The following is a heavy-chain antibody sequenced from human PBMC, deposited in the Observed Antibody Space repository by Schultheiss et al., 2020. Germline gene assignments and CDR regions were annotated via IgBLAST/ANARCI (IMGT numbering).Heavy chain of an antibody. V-gene: IGHV3-74*01. D-gene: IGHD5-24*01. J-gene: IGHJ4*02. CDR2: INSDGSST. Sequence: ESLKISCAASGFTFSSYWMHWVRQAPGKGLVWVSRINSDGSSTSYADSVKGRFTISRDNAKNTLYLQMNSLRAEDTAVYYCARGGRWLQSPLEYWGQGTLVTVSS. CDR1: GFTFSSYW. CDR3: ARGGRWLQSPLEY.